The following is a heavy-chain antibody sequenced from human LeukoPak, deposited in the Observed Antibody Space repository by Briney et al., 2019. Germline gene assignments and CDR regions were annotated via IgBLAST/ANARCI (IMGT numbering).Heavy chain of an antibody. CDR3: ARDRHDSSGYSRFDY. V-gene: IGHV3-66*01. Sequence: GGSLRLSCAASGFTVSSNYMSWVRQAPGKGLEWVSVIYSGGSTYYADSVKGRFTISRDNSKNTLYLQMNSLRAEDTAVYYCARDRHDSSGYSRFDYWGQGTLVTVSS. D-gene: IGHD3-22*01. CDR2: IYSGGST. J-gene: IGHJ4*02. CDR1: GFTVSSNY.